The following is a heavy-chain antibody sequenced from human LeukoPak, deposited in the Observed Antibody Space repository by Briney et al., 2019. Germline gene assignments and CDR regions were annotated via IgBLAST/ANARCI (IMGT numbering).Heavy chain of an antibody. J-gene: IGHJ6*03. Sequence: ASVKVSCKASGGTFSSYAISWVRQAPGQGLEWMGGIIPIFGTANYAQKFQGRVTITTDESTSTAYMELSSLRSEDTAVYYCARGSARRAGYYYMDVWGKGTTVTVSS. D-gene: IGHD5-18*01. CDR3: ARGSARRAGYYYMDV. V-gene: IGHV1-69*05. CDR2: IIPIFGTA. CDR1: GGTFSSYA.